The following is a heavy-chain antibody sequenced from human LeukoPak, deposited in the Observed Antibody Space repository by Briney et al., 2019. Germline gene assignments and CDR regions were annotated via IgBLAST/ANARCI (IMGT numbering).Heavy chain of an antibody. CDR3: ARSYDSSGYSAFDI. CDR1: GGSFSGYY. Sequence: PSETLSLTCAVYGGSFSGYYWSWIRQPPGKGLEWIGEINHSGSTNYNPSLKSRVTISVDTSKNQFSLKLSFVTAADTAVYYCARSYDSSGYSAFDIWGQGTMVTVSS. CDR2: INHSGST. J-gene: IGHJ3*02. V-gene: IGHV4-34*01. D-gene: IGHD3-22*01.